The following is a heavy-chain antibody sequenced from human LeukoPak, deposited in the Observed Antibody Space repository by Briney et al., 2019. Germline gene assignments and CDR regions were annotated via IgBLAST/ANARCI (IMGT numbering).Heavy chain of an antibody. J-gene: IGHJ2*01. Sequence: PSETLSLTCTVSGGSISSYYWSWIRQPPGKGLEWIGYIYYSGSTNYNPSLKSRVTISVDTSKNQFSLKLSPVTAADTAVYYCARDAPDYGDYREYWYFDPWGRGTLVTVSS. CDR2: IYYSGST. V-gene: IGHV4-59*01. CDR3: ARDAPDYGDYREYWYFDP. CDR1: GGSISSYY. D-gene: IGHD4-17*01.